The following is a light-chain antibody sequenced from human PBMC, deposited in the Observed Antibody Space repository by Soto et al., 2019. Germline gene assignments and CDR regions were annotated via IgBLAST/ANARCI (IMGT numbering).Light chain of an antibody. CDR1: QPISTF. J-gene: IGKJ1*01. CDR3: QHSYNTPWT. CDR2: DAS. Sequence: NPNTHSPGSPSASLGDRVTIPWPASQPISTFLNWYQQSTGKAPRLLIYDASTLHSGVPSRFSGSGSGTHFTLTISSLRPEDVATYYCQHSYNTPWTFGQGTKVDI. V-gene: IGKV1-39*01.